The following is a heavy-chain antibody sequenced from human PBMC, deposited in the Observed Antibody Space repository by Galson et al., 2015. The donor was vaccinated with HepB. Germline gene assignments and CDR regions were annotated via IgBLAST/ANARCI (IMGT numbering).Heavy chain of an antibody. D-gene: IGHD3-9*01. J-gene: IGHJ3*02. V-gene: IGHV3-13*01. CDR2: IGTAGAT. CDR3: TREAMTVTGFDAFDI. CDR1: GFTFSSYD. Sequence: SLRLSCAASGFTFSSYDMNWVRQATGRGLEWVSAIGTAGATYYAGSVKGRFTISRENAKNSLYLQMDSLGAEDTAVYYCTREAMTVTGFDAFDIWGRGTMVTVSS.